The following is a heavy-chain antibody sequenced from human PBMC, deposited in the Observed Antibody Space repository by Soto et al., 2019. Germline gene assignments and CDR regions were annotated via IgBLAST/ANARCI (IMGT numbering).Heavy chain of an antibody. J-gene: IGHJ4*02. CDR2: INLGGSS. D-gene: IGHD6-13*01. V-gene: IGHV4-34*01. CDR3: ARGRPGWSSSWHDY. Sequence: SETLSLTCAVYGGSFSGYYWSWTRQPPGKGLEWIEEINLGGSSSSSPSLKRRVTISVDMSKDHFSLTLTSVTAADTAVHHCARGRPGWSSSWHDYCGQGTKFTASS. CDR1: GGSFSGYY.